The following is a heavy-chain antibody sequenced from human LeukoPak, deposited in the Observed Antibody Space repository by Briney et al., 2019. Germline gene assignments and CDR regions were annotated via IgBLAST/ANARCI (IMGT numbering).Heavy chain of an antibody. CDR3: CWGNELFVVPAAIGFDC. D-gene: IGHD2-2*01. J-gene: IGHJ4*02. V-gene: IGHV3-21*01. Sequence: GSLRLSCAASGFTFSSYSMNWVRQAPGKGLEWVSSISSSSSYIYYADSVKGRFTISRDNAKNSLYLQMNSLRAEDTAVYYCCWGNELFVVPAAIGFDCWGQGTLVTVSS. CDR2: ISSSSSYI. CDR1: GFTFSSYS.